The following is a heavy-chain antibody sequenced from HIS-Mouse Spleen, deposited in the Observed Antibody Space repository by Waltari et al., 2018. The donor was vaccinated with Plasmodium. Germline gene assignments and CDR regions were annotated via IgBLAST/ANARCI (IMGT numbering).Heavy chain of an antibody. CDR3: ASSWYWYFDL. CDR1: GFTFCSYG. CDR2: IKQDGSEK. J-gene: IGHJ2*01. D-gene: IGHD6-13*01. Sequence: EVQLVASGGGLVQPGGSLRLSCSASGFTFCSYGMSWVRQVPGKGLEWVANIKQDGSEKYYVDSVKGRFTISRDNAKNSLYLQMNSLRAEDTAVYYCASSWYWYFDLWGRGTLVTVSS. V-gene: IGHV3-7*01.